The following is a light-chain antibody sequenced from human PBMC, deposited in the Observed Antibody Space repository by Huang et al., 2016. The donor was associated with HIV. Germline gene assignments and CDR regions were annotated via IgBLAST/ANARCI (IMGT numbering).Light chain of an antibody. CDR2: GAS. Sequence: EIVLTQSPGTLSLSPGERATLSCRASQSVSSSYLAWYQHKPGQAPRLLSYGASNRATGSPDRFSGSGSGTDFTLTISRLEPEDFAVYYCQQYDSSPFTFGPGTKVDVK. V-gene: IGKV3-20*01. CDR1: QSVSSSY. J-gene: IGKJ3*01. CDR3: QQYDSSPFT.